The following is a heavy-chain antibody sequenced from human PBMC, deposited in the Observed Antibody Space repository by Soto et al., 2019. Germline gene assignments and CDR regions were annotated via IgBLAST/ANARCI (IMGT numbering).Heavy chain of an antibody. J-gene: IGHJ6*02. CDR3: ARVIIVVVEDGNKKDYYGMDV. V-gene: IGHV1-18*01. Sequence: GASVKVSCKASGYTFRNYGISWVRQAPGQGTEWLGWISGYNGKTNYAQKLQGRVTMTTDTSTTTAYMELRSLRFDDTAVYYCARVIIVVVEDGNKKDYYGMDVWGQGTTVTVSS. D-gene: IGHD3-22*01. CDR1: GYTFRNYG. CDR2: ISGYNGKT.